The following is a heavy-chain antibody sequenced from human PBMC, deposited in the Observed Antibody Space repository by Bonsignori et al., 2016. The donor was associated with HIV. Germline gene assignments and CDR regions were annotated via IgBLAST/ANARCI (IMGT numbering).Heavy chain of an antibody. CDR2: INPNSGKT. J-gene: IGHJ5*02. CDR3: ARGEDDLLTGYNWLDP. D-gene: IGHD3-9*01. V-gene: IGHV1-8*01. CDR1: GYTFISYD. Sequence: ASVKVSCKASGYTFISYDINWVRQATGQGLEWMGWINPNSGKTRYAQRFQGRVTMTRNTSISTAYMEVRSLRSEDTAVYYCARGEDDLLTGYNWLDPWGQGTLVTVSS.